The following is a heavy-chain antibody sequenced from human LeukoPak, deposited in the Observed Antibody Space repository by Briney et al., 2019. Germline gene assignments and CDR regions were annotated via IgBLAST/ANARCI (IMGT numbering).Heavy chain of an antibody. V-gene: IGHV4-59*01. CDR3: ARDILDVGATHYFDY. CDR1: GGSISSYY. CDR2: IFYSGST. J-gene: IGHJ4*02. D-gene: IGHD1-26*01. Sequence: SETLSLTCTVSGGSISSYYWSWIRQPPGKGLEWIGYIFYSGSTNYNPSLKSRVAMSLDASKNQFSLTVSSVTAADTAIYYCARDILDVGATHYFDYWGQGSLLTVSS.